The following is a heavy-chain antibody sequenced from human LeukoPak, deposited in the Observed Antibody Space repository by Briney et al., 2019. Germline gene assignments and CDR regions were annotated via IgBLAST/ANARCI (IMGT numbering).Heavy chain of an antibody. CDR1: GFTFSDYY. V-gene: IGHV3-11*04. D-gene: IGHD6-13*01. CDR2: ISSSGSTI. J-gene: IGHJ4*02. Sequence: GGSLRLSCAASGFTFSDYYMSWVRQAPGKGLEWVSYISSSGSTIYYADSVKGRFTISRDNAKNSLYLQMNSLRAEDTAVYYCARVDSSSWYGRVYFDYWGQGTLVTVSS. CDR3: ARVDSSSWYGRVYFDY.